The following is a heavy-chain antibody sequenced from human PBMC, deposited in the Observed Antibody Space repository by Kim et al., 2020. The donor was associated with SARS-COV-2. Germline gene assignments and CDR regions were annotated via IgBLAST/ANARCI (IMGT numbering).Heavy chain of an antibody. CDR3: ARGNYDFWSGPNGGDAFDI. CDR1: GFTFSSYG. D-gene: IGHD3-3*01. J-gene: IGHJ3*02. CDR2: IWYDGSNK. V-gene: IGHV3-33*01. Sequence: GGSLRLSCAASGFTFSSYGMHWVRQAPGKGLEWVAVIWYDGSNKYYADSVKGRFTISRDNSKNTLYLQMNSLRAEDTAVYYCARGNYDFWSGPNGGDAFDIWGQGTMVTVSS.